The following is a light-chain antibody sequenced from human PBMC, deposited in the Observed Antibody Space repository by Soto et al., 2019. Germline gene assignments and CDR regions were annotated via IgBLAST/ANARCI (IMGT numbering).Light chain of an antibody. J-gene: IGKJ2*01. CDR2: GAS. CDR1: QSVSSSY. V-gene: IGKV3-20*01. Sequence: EIVLTQSPGTLSLSPGGRATLSCRASQSVSSSYLAWYQQKPGQAPRLLIYGASSRATGTPDRFSGSGSGTDFALTISRLEPEDFAVYYCQQYGSSSYTFGQGTKLEIK. CDR3: QQYGSSSYT.